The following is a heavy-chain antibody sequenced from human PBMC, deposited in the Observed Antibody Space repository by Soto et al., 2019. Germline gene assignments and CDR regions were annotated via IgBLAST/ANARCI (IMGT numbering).Heavy chain of an antibody. CDR2: INHSGST. CDR3: STMPCRSTSCYGDYYYHYGMDV. Sequence: SETLSLTGDVCGGSFSGYDCSWIRQPPWKGLEWIGEINHSGSTNYNPSLKSRVTISVDTSKNQFSLKLSSVTAADTAVYYCSTMPCRSTSCYGDYYYHYGMDVGGQ. CDR1: GGSFSGYD. J-gene: IGHJ6*02. D-gene: IGHD2-2*01. V-gene: IGHV4-34*01.